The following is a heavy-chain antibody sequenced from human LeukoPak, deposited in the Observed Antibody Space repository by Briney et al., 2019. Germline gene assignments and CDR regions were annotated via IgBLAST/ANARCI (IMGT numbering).Heavy chain of an antibody. D-gene: IGHD4-11*01. Sequence: SETLSLTCTVSGGSISSGSYYWSWIRQPAGKGLEWIGRIYTSGSTNYNPSLKSRVTISVDTSKNQFSLKLSSVTAADTAVYYCAREQYYSDYWGQGTLVTVSS. V-gene: IGHV4-61*02. CDR1: GGSISSGSYY. J-gene: IGHJ4*02. CDR2: IYTSGST. CDR3: AREQYYSDY.